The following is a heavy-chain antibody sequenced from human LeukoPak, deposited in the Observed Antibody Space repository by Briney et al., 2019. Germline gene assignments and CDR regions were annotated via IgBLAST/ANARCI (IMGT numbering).Heavy chain of an antibody. Sequence: GGSLRLSCAASGFTFSSYWMSWVRQAPGKGLEWVANIKQDGREKYYVDSVKGRFTISRDNAKNSLYLQMDSLRAEDTAVYYCARELDYSSSSAFDYWGQGTLVTVSS. D-gene: IGHD6-6*01. J-gene: IGHJ4*02. V-gene: IGHV3-7*01. CDR1: GFTFSSYW. CDR3: ARELDYSSSSAFDY. CDR2: IKQDGREK.